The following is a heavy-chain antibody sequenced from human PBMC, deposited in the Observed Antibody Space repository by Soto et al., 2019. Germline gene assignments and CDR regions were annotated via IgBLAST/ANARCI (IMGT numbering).Heavy chain of an antibody. CDR1: GGSITNYY. J-gene: IGHJ6*02. CDR2: INYDGYS. Sequence: QVQLQESGPGLVKPSETLSLTCTVSGGSITNYYCSWFRQPPGKGLEWIGYINYDGYSAYNLSLKMRVTLSMDASKTQFSLRLESVTATGTAVYYCARHGFGPLHGLVDVWGPGTTVIVSS. D-gene: IGHD3-10*01. V-gene: IGHV4-59*08. CDR3: ARHGFGPLHGLVDV.